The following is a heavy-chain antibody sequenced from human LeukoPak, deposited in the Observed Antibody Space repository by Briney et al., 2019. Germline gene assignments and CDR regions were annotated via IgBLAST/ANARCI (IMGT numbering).Heavy chain of an antibody. CDR1: GFTFSSYA. D-gene: IGHD2-15*01. V-gene: IGHV3-23*01. J-gene: IGHJ4*02. CDR2: ISGSGGST. CDR3: ARVKRDCSGGTCYSYDY. Sequence: GGSLRLSCAASGFTFSSYAMSWVRQAPGKGLEWVSAISGSGGSTYYADSVKGRFTISRDNSKNTLYLQMDSLRAEDTAVYYCARVKRDCSGGTCYSYDYWGQGTLVTVSS.